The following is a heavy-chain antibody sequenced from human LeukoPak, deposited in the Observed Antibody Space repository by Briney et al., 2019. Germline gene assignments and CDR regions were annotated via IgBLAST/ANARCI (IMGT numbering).Heavy chain of an antibody. D-gene: IGHD5-24*01. CDR2: IKRDGSDK. V-gene: IGHV3-7*01. CDR3: VRDNAYTFDY. Sequence: GGSLRLSCAASGFTFSNAWMSWVRQAPGKGLEWVANIKRDGSDKYYVDSVKGRFTISRDNAKSTLSLQMNSLRAEDTAIYYCVRDNAYTFDYWGQGTLVTVSS. CDR1: GFTFSNAW. J-gene: IGHJ4*01.